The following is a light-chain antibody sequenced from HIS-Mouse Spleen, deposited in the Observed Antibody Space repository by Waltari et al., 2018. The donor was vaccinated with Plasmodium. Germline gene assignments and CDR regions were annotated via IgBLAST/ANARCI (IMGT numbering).Light chain of an antibody. CDR3: QQYDNLPLT. CDR2: DAS. CDR1: QDISNY. Sequence: IQMTQAPSYLSASVGGRVTITCQASQDISNYLNWYQQKPGKAPKLLIYDASNLETGVPSRFSGSGSGTDFTFTISSLQPEDIATYYCQQYDNLPLTFGGGTKVEIK. J-gene: IGKJ4*01. V-gene: IGKV1-33*01.